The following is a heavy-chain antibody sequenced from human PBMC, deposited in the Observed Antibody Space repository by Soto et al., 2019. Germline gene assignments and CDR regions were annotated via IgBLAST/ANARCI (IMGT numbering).Heavy chain of an antibody. V-gene: IGHV1-24*01. CDR1: GYTLTELS. J-gene: IGHJ1*01. CDR2: FDPEDGET. CDR3: ATEGHTSPEYFQH. D-gene: IGHD6-6*01. Sequence: SVKVSCKVSGYTLTELSMHWVRQAPGKGLEWMGGFDPEDGETIYAQKFQDRVTMTEDTSTDTAYMELSSLRSEDTAVYYCATEGHTSPEYFQHWGQGTLVTVSS.